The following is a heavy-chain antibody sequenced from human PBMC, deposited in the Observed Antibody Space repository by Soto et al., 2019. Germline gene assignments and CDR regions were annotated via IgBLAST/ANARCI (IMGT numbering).Heavy chain of an antibody. CDR1: GFTFSSYA. CDR3: AKARAAMTAMGGFQDYYYGRDV. D-gene: IGHD5-18*01. V-gene: IGHV3-23*01. CDR2: ISGSGGST. J-gene: IGHJ6*02. Sequence: EVQLLESGGGLVQPGGSLRLSCAASGFTFSSYAMSWVRQAPGKGLEWVSAISGSGGSTYYADSVKGRFTISRDNSKNTLYLQRNSLRAEDPAVYYCAKARAAMTAMGGFQDYYYGRDVWGQGTTVTVSS.